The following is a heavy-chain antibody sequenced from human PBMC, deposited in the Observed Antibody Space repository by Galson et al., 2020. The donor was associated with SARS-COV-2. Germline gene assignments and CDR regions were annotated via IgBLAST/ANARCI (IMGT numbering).Heavy chain of an antibody. V-gene: IGHV2-70*11. CDR1: GFSLSTSGMC. D-gene: IGHD3-9*01. Sequence: SGPTLVKPTQTLTLTCTFSGFSLSTSGMCVSWIRQPPGKALEWLARIDWDDDKYYSTSLKTRLTISKDTSKNQVVLTMTNMDPVDTATYYCSRIILGIRGCCYVDYWGQGTLVTVSS. CDR2: IDWDDDK. J-gene: IGHJ4*02. CDR3: SRIILGIRGCCYVDY.